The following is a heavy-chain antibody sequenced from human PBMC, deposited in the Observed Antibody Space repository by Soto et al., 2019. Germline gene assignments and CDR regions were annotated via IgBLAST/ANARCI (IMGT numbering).Heavy chain of an antibody. J-gene: IGHJ4*01. Sequence: ASVKVSCKVSGYTLTGLSMHWVRQAPVKVLDWMGWFDPENGETNYAQKFQGRVTMTRDTSTDTAYMELSSLRSEDTAVYYCANIGRGSSYRAFDVWGDGTL. D-gene: IGHD1-26*01. V-gene: IGHV1-24*01. CDR2: FDPENGET. CDR3: ANIGRGSSYRAFDV. CDR1: GYTLTGLS.